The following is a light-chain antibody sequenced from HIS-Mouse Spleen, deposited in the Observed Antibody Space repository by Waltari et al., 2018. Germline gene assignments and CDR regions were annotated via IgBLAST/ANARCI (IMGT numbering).Light chain of an antibody. V-gene: IGLV3-10*01. CDR2: EDS. J-gene: IGLJ2*01. CDR3: YSTDSSGNHRV. Sequence: PGQTARITCSGDALPKNYAYWYQQKSGQAPVLVIYEDSKRPSGIPERFSGSSSGTMATLTISGAQVEDEADYYCYSTDSSGNHRVFGGGTKLTVL. CDR1: ALPKNY.